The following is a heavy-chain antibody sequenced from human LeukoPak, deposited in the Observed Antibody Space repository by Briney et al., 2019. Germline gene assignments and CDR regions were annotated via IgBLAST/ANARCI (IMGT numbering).Heavy chain of an antibody. D-gene: IGHD3-3*01. CDR2: ISSSSSTI. J-gene: IGHJ4*02. CDR3: ARGSKRFLEWLLYFDY. V-gene: IGHV3-48*01. Sequence: GGSLRLSCAASGFTFSSYSMNWVRQAPGKGLEWVSYISSSSSTIYYADSVKGRFTSSRDNAKNSLYLQMNSLRAEDAAVYYCARGSKRFLEWLLYFDYWGQGTLVTVSS. CDR1: GFTFSSYS.